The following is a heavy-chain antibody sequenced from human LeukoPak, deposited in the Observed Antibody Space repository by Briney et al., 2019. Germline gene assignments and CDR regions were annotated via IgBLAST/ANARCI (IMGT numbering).Heavy chain of an antibody. Sequence: GGSLRLSCAASGFTFSSYGMHWVRQAPGKGLEWVAFIRYDGSNKYYADSVKGRFTISRDNSKNTLYLQMNSLRAEDTAVYYCAKCGILTGLYYMDVWGKGTTVTVSS. CDR1: GFTFSSYG. CDR2: IRYDGSNK. J-gene: IGHJ6*03. V-gene: IGHV3-30*02. CDR3: AKCGILTGLYYMDV. D-gene: IGHD3-9*01.